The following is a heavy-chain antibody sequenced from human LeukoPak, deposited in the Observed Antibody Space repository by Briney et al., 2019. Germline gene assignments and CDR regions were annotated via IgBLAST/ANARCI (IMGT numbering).Heavy chain of an antibody. CDR1: GGSFSGYY. Sequence: SETLSLTCAVYGGSFSGYYWSWIRQPPGKGLEWIGSIYHSGSTYYNPSLKSRVTISVDTSKNQFSLKLSSVTAADTAVYYCAVSPTYDFWSGYSGGWFDPWGQGTLVTVSS. CDR2: IYHSGST. J-gene: IGHJ5*02. D-gene: IGHD3-3*01. CDR3: AVSPTYDFWSGYSGGWFDP. V-gene: IGHV4-34*01.